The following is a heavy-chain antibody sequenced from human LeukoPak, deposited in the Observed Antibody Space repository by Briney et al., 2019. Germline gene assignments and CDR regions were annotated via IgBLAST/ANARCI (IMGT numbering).Heavy chain of an antibody. J-gene: IGHJ3*02. CDR1: GFTFSSYW. Sequence: PGGSLRLSCAASGFTFSSYWMSWVRQAPGKGLEWVANIKQDGSEKYYVDSVKGRFTISRDNAKNSLYLQMNSLRAEDTAVYYCARDRGSSWFFRWDAFDIWGQGTMVTVSS. CDR2: IKQDGSEK. D-gene: IGHD6-13*01. CDR3: ARDRGSSWFFRWDAFDI. V-gene: IGHV3-7*01.